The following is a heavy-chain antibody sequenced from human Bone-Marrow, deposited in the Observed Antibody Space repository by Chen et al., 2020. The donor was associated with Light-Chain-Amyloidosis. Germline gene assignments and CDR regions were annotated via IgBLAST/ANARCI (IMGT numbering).Heavy chain of an antibody. D-gene: IGHD3-22*01. J-gene: IGHJ5*02. V-gene: IGHV3-23*04. Sequence: EVQLVESGGGLVQPGGSLRLSCAASGFTFSSYAMGWVRQAPGKGLEWVSAISGSGGSTYYADSVKGRFTISRDNSKNTLYLQMNSLRAEDTAVYYCAKDAAIVVVITKVFDPWGQGTLVTVSS. CDR2: ISGSGGST. CDR1: GFTFSSYA. CDR3: AKDAAIVVVITKVFDP.